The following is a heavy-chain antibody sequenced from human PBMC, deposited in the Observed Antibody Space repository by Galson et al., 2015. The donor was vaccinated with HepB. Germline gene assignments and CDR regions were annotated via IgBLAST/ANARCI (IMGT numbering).Heavy chain of an antibody. J-gene: IGHJ4*02. Sequence: SLRLSCAASGFTFSNFAMRWVRQAPGKGLEWVSVISGSGGSTHYADSVKGRFTISRDNSKNTLYLQMNSLRAEDTAVYYCAHQPYGSGGYYSSHWSQGSLVTVSS. CDR3: AHQPYGSGGYYSSH. V-gene: IGHV3-23*01. D-gene: IGHD3-22*01. CDR2: ISGSGGST. CDR1: GFTFSNFA.